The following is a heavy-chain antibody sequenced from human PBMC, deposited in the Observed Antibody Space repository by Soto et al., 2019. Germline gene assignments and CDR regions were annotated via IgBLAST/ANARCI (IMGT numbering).Heavy chain of an antibody. V-gene: IGHV4-31*03. J-gene: IGHJ4*02. CDR1: GGSISSGGYY. CDR3: AANTYYYDSSGYFGYFDY. Sequence: NPSETLSLTCTVSGGSISSGGYYWSWIRQHPGKGLEWIGYIYYSGSTYYNPSLKSRVTISVDTSKNQFSLKLSSVTAADTAVYYCAANTYYYDSSGYFGYFDYWGQGTLVTVSS. CDR2: IYYSGST. D-gene: IGHD3-22*01.